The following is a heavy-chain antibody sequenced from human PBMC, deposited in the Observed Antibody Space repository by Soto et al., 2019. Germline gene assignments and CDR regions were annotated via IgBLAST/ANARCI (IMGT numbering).Heavy chain of an antibody. V-gene: IGHV1-69*13. CDR1: GGSFGKSA. Sequence: SVKVSCKASGGSFGKSAINWVRQTPGQGLEWLGGFIPVYRTLNYAQKFQGRVTITADESTGTAYMTLGSLASDDTAVYYCATGVIWIGYFTVDSWGQGTRVTVSS. CDR3: ATGVIWIGYFTVDS. CDR2: FIPVYRTL. J-gene: IGHJ4*02. D-gene: IGHD3-3*01.